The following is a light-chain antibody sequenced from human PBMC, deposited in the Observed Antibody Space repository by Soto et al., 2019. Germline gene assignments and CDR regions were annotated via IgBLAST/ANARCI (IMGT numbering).Light chain of an antibody. CDR3: QQVNTYPLT. CDR1: QDIANY. J-gene: IGKJ4*01. V-gene: IGKV1-9*01. Sequence: DIQLTQSPSFLSASVGDRVTITCRASQDIANYLAWYQQKPGKAPKFLIYATSTFQSGLPSRFSGSGSGTEFTLTISSLQPEDFAXYYCQQVNTYPLTFGGGTKVEIK. CDR2: ATS.